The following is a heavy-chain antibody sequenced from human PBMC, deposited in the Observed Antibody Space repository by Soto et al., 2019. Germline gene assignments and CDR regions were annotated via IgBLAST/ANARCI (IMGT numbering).Heavy chain of an antibody. CDR3: ARGPHYYDSSGYSFDY. Sequence: ASVKVSCKASGYTFTSYGISWVRQAPGQGLEWMGWISAYNGNTNYAQKLQGRVTMTTDTSTSTAYMELRSLRSDDTAVYYCARGPHYYDSSGYSFDYWGQGTLVTVSS. J-gene: IGHJ4*02. CDR1: GYTFTSYG. V-gene: IGHV1-18*01. CDR2: ISAYNGNT. D-gene: IGHD3-22*01.